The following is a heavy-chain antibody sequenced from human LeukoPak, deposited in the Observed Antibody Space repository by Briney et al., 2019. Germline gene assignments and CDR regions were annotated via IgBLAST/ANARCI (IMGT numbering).Heavy chain of an antibody. CDR3: ASGLLGVVNWFDP. CDR2: IIPILGIA. CDR1: AGTFSSYA. J-gene: IGHJ5*02. V-gene: IGHV1-69*04. Sequence: SVKGSCKASAGTFSSYAISWVRQAPGQGLEWMGRIIPILGIANYAQKFQGRVTITADKSTSTAYMELSSLRSEDTAVYYCASGLLGVVNWFDPWGQGTLVTVSS. D-gene: IGHD3-3*01.